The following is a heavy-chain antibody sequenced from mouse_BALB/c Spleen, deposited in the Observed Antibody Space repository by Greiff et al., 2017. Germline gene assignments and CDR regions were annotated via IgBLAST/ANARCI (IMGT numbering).Heavy chain of an antibody. Sequence: QVQLQQSGPGLVAPSQSLSITCTVSGFSLTGYGVNWVRQPPGKGLEWLGMIWGDGSTDYNSALKSRLSISKDNSKSQVFLKMNSLQTDDTARYYCARDRSSTMITTDWYFDVWGAGTTVTVSS. D-gene: IGHD2-4*01. CDR1: GFSLTGYG. CDR2: IWGDGST. J-gene: IGHJ1*01. V-gene: IGHV2-6-7*01. CDR3: ARDRSSTMITTDWYFDV.